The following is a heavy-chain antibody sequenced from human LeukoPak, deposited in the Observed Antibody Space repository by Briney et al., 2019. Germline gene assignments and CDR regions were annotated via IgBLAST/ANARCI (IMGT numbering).Heavy chain of an antibody. V-gene: IGHV5-51*01. CDR3: ARRKAVAGTYYFDS. J-gene: IGHJ4*02. Sequence: GESLKISCKGSGYSFTTYLIGWVRQMPGKGLEWMGITYPANSDTRYSPAFQGQVTISVDQSISTAYLQWSSLKASDTAMYYCARRKAVAGTYYFDSWGQGTLVTVSS. CDR2: TYPANSDT. D-gene: IGHD6-19*01. CDR1: GYSFTTYL.